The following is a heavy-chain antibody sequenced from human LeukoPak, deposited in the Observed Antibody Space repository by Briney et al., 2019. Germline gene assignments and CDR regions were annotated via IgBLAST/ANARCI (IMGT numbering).Heavy chain of an antibody. CDR1: GFTFSSYE. D-gene: IGHD3-10*01. Sequence: GGSLRLSCAVSGFTFSSYEMNWVRQAPGKGLEWVAFIRYDGSNKYYADSVKGRFTISRDNSKNTLYLQMNSLRAEDTAVYYCAKDLGSGGVFDYWGQGTLVTVSS. J-gene: IGHJ4*02. CDR3: AKDLGSGGVFDY. CDR2: IRYDGSNK. V-gene: IGHV3-30*02.